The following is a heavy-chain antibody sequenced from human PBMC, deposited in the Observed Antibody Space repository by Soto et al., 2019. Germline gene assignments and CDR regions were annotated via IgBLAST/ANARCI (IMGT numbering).Heavy chain of an antibody. CDR1: GFIFENFG. D-gene: IGHD1-26*01. Sequence: GGSLRLSCAASGFIFENFGMSWVRQAPGKGLEWISSISGSGFKKYYADSVKGRFTISRDNSKSTVYLELNNLSAEDTAVYHFAKNQGVELVPLATVDWFDPWGQGSVVTVSS. CDR3: AKNQGVELVPLATVDWFDP. J-gene: IGHJ5*02. CDR2: ISGSGFKK. V-gene: IGHV3-23*01.